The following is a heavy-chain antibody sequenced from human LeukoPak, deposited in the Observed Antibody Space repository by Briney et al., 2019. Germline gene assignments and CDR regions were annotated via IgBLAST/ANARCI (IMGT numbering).Heavy chain of an antibody. J-gene: IGHJ4*02. CDR3: AKGSSNWLDHYYFDF. CDR2: ISDSGGST. D-gene: IGHD6-13*01. Sequence: PGGSLRLSFAASGFTFSSYAVSWVRQAPGKGLAWVSAISDSGGSTQYADSVKGRFTISRDNSKNTLYLQMNSLRVEDTAVYYCAKGSSNWLDHYYFDFWGQGTLVTVSS. V-gene: IGHV3-23*01. CDR1: GFTFSSYA.